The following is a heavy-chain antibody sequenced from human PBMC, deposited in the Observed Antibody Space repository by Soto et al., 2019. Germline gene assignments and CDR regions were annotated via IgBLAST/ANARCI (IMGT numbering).Heavy chain of an antibody. J-gene: IGHJ3*02. Sequence: SETLSLTCTVSGGSISSYYWSWIRQPPGKGLEWIGYIYYSGSTNYNPSLKSRVTISVDTSKNQFSLKLSSVTAADTAVYYCARVSMVRGFKKAFDIWGQGTMVTVPS. CDR2: IYYSGST. CDR1: GGSISSYY. V-gene: IGHV4-59*01. CDR3: ARVSMVRGFKKAFDI. D-gene: IGHD3-10*01.